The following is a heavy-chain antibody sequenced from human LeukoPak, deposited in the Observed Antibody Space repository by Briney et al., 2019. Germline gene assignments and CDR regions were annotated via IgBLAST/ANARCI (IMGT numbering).Heavy chain of an antibody. D-gene: IGHD5-18*01. V-gene: IGHV1-2*02. J-gene: IGHJ3*02. CDR3: ASMDTAMVTNAFDI. CDR2: INANSGGT. CDR1: GYTFTGNY. Sequence: ASVKVSCKASGYTFTGNYMQWARQAPGQGLAWMGWINANSGGTEYAQEFQGRVTMTRDTSISTAYMELSRLRSDDTAVYYCASMDTAMVTNAFDIWGQGTMVTVSS.